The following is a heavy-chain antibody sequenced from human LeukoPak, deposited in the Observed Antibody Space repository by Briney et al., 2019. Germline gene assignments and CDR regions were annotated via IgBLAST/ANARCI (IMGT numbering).Heavy chain of an antibody. D-gene: IGHD3-16*01. V-gene: IGHV3-23*01. J-gene: IGHJ4*02. CDR3: AKDFGPYNSGFGDFDY. CDR2: ISGSGDTT. Sequence: GGSLRLSCAASGFTFSSYSMSWVRQAPGKGLEWVSLISGSGDTTNYADSVKGRFTISRDNSKNTLYLQMNSLGADDTAVYYCAKDFGPYNSGFGDFDYWGQGTLVTVSS. CDR1: GFTFSSYS.